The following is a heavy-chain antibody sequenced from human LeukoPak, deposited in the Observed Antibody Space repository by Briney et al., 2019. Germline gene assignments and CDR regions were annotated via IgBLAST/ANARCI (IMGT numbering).Heavy chain of an antibody. D-gene: IGHD3-10*01. V-gene: IGHV3-11*01. CDR3: ARWGFYGSGSYYMGDY. J-gene: IGHJ4*02. Sequence: PGGSLRLSCAVSGFTFSDYYMSWIRQAPGKGLEWVSYISSSGSTIYYADSVKGRFTISRDNAKNSLYLQMNSLRAEDTAVYYCARWGFYGSGSYYMGDYWGQGTLVTVSS. CDR2: ISSSGSTI. CDR1: GFTFSDYY.